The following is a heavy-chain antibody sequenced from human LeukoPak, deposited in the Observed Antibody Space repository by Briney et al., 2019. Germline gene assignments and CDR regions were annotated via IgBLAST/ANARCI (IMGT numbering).Heavy chain of an antibody. Sequence: GASVTVSCTASGYTFIDYYLHWVRQAPGQGLEWMGWINPNSGGTNFAQKFRGRVTMTRDTSITTAYMELTRLKSDDTAVYYCARGGVRTAASSLGYWGQGTLVTVSS. CDR2: INPNSGGT. CDR3: ARGGVRTAASSLGY. D-gene: IGHD6-13*01. V-gene: IGHV1-2*02. J-gene: IGHJ4*01. CDR1: GYTFIDYY.